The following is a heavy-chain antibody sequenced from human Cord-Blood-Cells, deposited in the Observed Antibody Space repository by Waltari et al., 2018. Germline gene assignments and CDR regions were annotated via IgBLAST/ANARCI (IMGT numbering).Heavy chain of an antibody. Sequence: QVQLVQSGAAVKKPGASVKVSCKASGYTFTSYAMHWVRQAPGQRLEWMGWINAGNGNTKYSQKFQGRVTITRDTSASTAYMELSSLRSEDTAVYYCARVFKTYYDFWSGYYFDYWGQGTLVTVSS. CDR3: ARVFKTYYDFWSGYYFDY. CDR2: INAGNGNT. D-gene: IGHD3-3*01. V-gene: IGHV1-3*01. J-gene: IGHJ4*02. CDR1: GYTFTSYA.